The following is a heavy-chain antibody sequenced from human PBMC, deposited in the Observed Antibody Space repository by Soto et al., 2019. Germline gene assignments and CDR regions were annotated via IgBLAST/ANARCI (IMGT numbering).Heavy chain of an antibody. CDR3: AKDKISALGGYDSGLEAARPYFDY. Sequence: GGSLRLSCAASGFTFSSYAMSWVRQAPGKGLEWVSAISGSGGSTYYADSVKGRFTISRDNSKNTLYLQMNSLRAEDTAVYYCAKDKISALGGYDSGLEAARPYFDYWGQGTLVTVSS. J-gene: IGHJ4*02. V-gene: IGHV3-23*01. CDR1: GFTFSSYA. D-gene: IGHD5-12*01. CDR2: ISGSGGST.